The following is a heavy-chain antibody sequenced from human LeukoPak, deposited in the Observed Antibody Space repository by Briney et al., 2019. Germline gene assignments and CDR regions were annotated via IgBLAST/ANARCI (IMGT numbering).Heavy chain of an antibody. D-gene: IGHD3-22*01. CDR3: ARAFDYYYDSSGYGDAFDI. CDR2: ISAYNGNT. CDR1: GYTFTSYG. Sequence: ASVKVSCKASGYTFTSYGISWVRQAPGQGLEWMGWISAYNGNTNYAQKFQGRVTMTRDTSISTAYMELSRLRSDDTAVYYCARAFDYYYDSSGYGDAFDIWGQGTMVTVSS. J-gene: IGHJ3*02. V-gene: IGHV1-18*01.